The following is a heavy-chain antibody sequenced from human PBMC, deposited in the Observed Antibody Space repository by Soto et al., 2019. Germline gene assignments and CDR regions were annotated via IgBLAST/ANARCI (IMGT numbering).Heavy chain of an antibody. J-gene: IGHJ6*02. CDR3: ARDLCPLGSGSPCPTFGMDV. CDR2: LKPDNGGT. Sequence: QVQLVQSGAEVKPPGASVKVSCKASGYTFTGHYMPWVRQVSGRRLEFLGWLKPDNGGTYYAPKFQSRVTFTRDTSNNIADMEMSGLHSDDTAVYFCARDLCPLGSGSPCPTFGMDVWGQGTTVAVTS. CDR1: GYTFTGHY. D-gene: IGHD3-10*01. V-gene: IGHV1-2*02.